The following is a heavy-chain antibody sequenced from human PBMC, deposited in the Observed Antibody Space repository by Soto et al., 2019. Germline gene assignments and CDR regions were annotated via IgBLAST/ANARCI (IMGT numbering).Heavy chain of an antibody. CDR3: ARGAYCGGDCYYYGMDV. V-gene: IGHV3-48*01. D-gene: IGHD2-21*01. Sequence: EVQLVESGGGLAQPGGSRRLSCVVSGFTFSIYGMTWFRQAPGKGLEWVSYISTSSSIIYYADSVKGRFTSSRDNAKKSLYLQMNSLRAEDTAVYYCARGAYCGGDCYYYGMDVWGQGTTVTVSS. CDR1: GFTFSIYG. CDR2: ISTSSSII. J-gene: IGHJ6*02.